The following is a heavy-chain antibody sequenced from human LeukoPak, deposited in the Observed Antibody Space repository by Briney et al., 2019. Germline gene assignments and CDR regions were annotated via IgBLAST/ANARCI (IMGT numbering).Heavy chain of an antibody. CDR1: GGSFSSGSYY. D-gene: IGHD2-15*01. J-gene: IGHJ5*02. CDR2: IYTSGST. Sequence: SETLSLTCTVSGGSFSSGSYYWSWIRQPAGKGLEWIGRIYTSGSTNYNPSLKSRVTISVDTSKNQFSLKLSSVTAADTAVYYCARSPSRGIPVVNWFDPWGQGTLVTVSS. CDR3: ARSPSRGIPVVNWFDP. V-gene: IGHV4-61*02.